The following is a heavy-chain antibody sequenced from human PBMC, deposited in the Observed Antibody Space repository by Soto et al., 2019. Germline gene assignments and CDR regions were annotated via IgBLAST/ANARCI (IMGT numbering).Heavy chain of an antibody. V-gene: IGHV3-15*01. Sequence: GGSLRLSCAASGFTFSNAWMSWVRQAPGKGLEWVGRIKSKTDGGTTDYAEPVKGRFTISRDDSKNTLYLQMNSLKTEDTAVYYCTTSRVVAATGYSRYFDYWGQGTLVTVSS. CDR3: TTSRVVAATGYSRYFDY. CDR2: IKSKTDGGTT. D-gene: IGHD2-15*01. J-gene: IGHJ4*02. CDR1: GFTFSNAW.